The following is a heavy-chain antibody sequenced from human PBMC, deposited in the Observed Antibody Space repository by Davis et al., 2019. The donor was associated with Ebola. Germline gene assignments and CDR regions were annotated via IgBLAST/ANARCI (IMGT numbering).Heavy chain of an antibody. Sequence: GGSLRLSCTVSGGSISSSSYYWGWVRQAPGKGLEWVSSISSSSSYIYYADSVKGRFTISRDNAKNSLYLQMNSLRAEDTAVYYCARERAIVYFDYWGQGTLVTVSS. V-gene: IGHV3-21*01. J-gene: IGHJ4*02. CDR3: ARERAIVYFDY. CDR2: ISSSSSYI. D-gene: IGHD1-26*01. CDR1: GGSISSSSYY.